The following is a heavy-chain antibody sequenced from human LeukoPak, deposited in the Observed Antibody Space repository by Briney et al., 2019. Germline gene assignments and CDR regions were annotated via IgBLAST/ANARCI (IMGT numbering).Heavy chain of an antibody. CDR3: ARAGKYSSGWSDAFDI. CDR2: IIPSFGTA. D-gene: IGHD6-19*01. J-gene: IGHJ3*02. Sequence: GASVKVSCKASGGTFSSYAISWVRQAPGQGLEWMGGIIPSFGTANYAQKFQGRVTITTDESTSTAYMELSSLRSEDTAVYYCARAGKYSSGWSDAFDIWGQGTMVTVSS. V-gene: IGHV1-69*05. CDR1: GGTFSSYA.